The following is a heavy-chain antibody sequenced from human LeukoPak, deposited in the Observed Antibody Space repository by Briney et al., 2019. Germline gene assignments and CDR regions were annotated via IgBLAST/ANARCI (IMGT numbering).Heavy chain of an antibody. CDR2: ISGSGGST. CDR1: GFTFSSYA. Sequence: GGSLRLSCAASGFTFSSYAMSWVRQAPGKGLEWVSAISGSGGSTYYADSVKGRFTISRDNSKNTLYLQMNSLKTEDTAVYYCTTPQYYYDSSGYSYYFGYWGQGTLVTVSS. J-gene: IGHJ4*02. CDR3: TTPQYYYDSSGYSYYFGY. V-gene: IGHV3-23*01. D-gene: IGHD3-22*01.